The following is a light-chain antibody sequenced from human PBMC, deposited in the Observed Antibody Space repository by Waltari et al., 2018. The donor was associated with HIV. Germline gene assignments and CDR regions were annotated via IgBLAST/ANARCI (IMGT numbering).Light chain of an antibody. J-gene: IGKJ2*01. CDR1: QGISNY. CDR2: LAS. Sequence: DIQLTQSPSFLSASVGDRVTITCRASQGISNYLAWYQQKPGKAPQLLIYLASTLQSGGPSRFSGSISGTEFSLTISSLQPEDFATYYCQQLNYYPHTFGQGTKLEIK. CDR3: QQLNYYPHT. V-gene: IGKV1-9*01.